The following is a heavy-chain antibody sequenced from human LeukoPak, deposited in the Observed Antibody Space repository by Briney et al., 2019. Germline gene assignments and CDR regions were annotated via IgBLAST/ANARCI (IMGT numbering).Heavy chain of an antibody. J-gene: IGHJ1*01. CDR2: ISSSGTTI. CDR3: AKYGDYKYFQH. Sequence: GESLRLSCAASGFTVSRYEMNWVRQAPGKGLEWVSYISSSGTTIYYADSVKGRFSISRDIAKNSLYLQMNSLRVEDTAVYYCAKYGDYKYFQHWGQGTLVTVSS. V-gene: IGHV3-48*03. CDR1: GFTVSRYE. D-gene: IGHD4-17*01.